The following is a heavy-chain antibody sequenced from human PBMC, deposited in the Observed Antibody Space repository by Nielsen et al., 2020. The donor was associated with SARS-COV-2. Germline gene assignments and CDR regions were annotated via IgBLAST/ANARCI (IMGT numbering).Heavy chain of an antibody. D-gene: IGHD6-13*01. J-gene: IGHJ4*02. CDR2: IKSKTDGGTT. V-gene: IGHV3-15*01. CDR3: ARMGSSWYDY. CDR1: GFTFSKAW. Sequence: GGSLRLSCAASGFTFSKAWMSWVRQAPGKGLEWVGRIKSKTDGGTTYYADSVKGRFTISRHNSKNTLYLQMNSLRAEDTAVYYCARMGSSWYDYWGQGTLVTVSS.